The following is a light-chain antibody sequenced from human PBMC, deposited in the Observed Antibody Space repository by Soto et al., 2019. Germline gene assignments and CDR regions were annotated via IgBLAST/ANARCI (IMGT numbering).Light chain of an antibody. CDR1: SSDVGGYNY. Sequence: QSVLTQPASVSGSPGQSITISFTGTSSDVGGYNYVSWYQQHPGKAPKLMIYEVINRPSGVSNRFSGSKSGNTASLTISGLQAEDEADYYCSSYTRTSSPVFATGPKANVL. J-gene: IGLJ1*01. V-gene: IGLV2-14*01. CDR3: SSYTRTSSPV. CDR2: EVI.